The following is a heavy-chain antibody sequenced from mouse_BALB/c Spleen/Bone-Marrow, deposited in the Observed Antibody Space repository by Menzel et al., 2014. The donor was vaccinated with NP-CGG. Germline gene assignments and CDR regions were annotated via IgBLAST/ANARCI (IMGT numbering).Heavy chain of an antibody. CDR3: ARALYGSSYGFAY. J-gene: IGHJ3*01. V-gene: IGHV5-4*02. D-gene: IGHD1-1*01. CDR2: ISDGGSYT. Sequence: EVQGVESGGGLVKPGGSLKLSCAASGFTFSDYYMYWVRQTPEKRLEWVATISDGGSYTYYPDSVKGRFTISRDNAKNSLYLQMSSLKSEDTAMYYCARALYGSSYGFAYWGQGTLVTVSA. CDR1: GFTFSDYY.